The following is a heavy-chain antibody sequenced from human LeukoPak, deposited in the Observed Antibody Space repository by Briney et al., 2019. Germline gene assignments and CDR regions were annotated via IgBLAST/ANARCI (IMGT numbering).Heavy chain of an antibody. V-gene: IGHV3-11*01. CDR3: ATERWLQLPHYFDY. D-gene: IGHD5-24*01. CDR2: ISSSGSTI. Sequence: SGGSLRLSCAASGFTFSDYYMSWIRQAPGKGLEWVSYISSSGSTIYYADSVKGRFTISRDNAKNSLYLQMNSLRAEDTAVYYCATERWLQLPHYFDYWGQGTLVTVSS. CDR1: GFTFSDYY. J-gene: IGHJ4*02.